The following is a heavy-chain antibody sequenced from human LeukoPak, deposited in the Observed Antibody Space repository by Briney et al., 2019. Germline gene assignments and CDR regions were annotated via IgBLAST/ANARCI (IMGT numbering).Heavy chain of an antibody. J-gene: IGHJ4*02. CDR3: ARGSSGYYYYFDY. V-gene: IGHV4-39*07. Sequence: SETLSLTCIVSGGSISSGNLYWGWIRQPPGKGLEWIGSIYFSENTYYNPSLKSRVTISVDTSKNQFSLKLSSVTAADTAVYYCARGSSGYYYYFDYWGQGTLVTVSS. CDR1: GGSISSGNLY. CDR2: IYFSENT. D-gene: IGHD3-22*01.